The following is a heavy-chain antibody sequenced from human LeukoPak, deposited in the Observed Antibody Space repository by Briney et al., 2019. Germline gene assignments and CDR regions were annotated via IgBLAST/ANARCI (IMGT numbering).Heavy chain of an antibody. Sequence: ASVKVSCTASGYTFTSYYMHWVRQAPGQGLEWMGIINPSGGSTSYAQKFQGRVTMTRDTSTSTVYMELSSLRSEDTAVYYCARVSYYYDSSGYYLFDYWGQGTLVTVSS. J-gene: IGHJ4*02. CDR3: ARVSYYYDSSGYYLFDY. CDR2: INPSGGST. V-gene: IGHV1-46*01. CDR1: GYTFTSYY. D-gene: IGHD3-22*01.